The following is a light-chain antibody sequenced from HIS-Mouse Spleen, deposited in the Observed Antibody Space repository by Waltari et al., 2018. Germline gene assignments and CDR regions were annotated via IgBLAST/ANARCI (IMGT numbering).Light chain of an antibody. CDR1: NIGSKS. CDR3: QVWDSSSDHPYV. CDR2: EDS. Sequence: SYVLTQPPSVSVAPGKTARITCGGNNIGSKSVHWYQQKPGQAPVLVVYEDSDRPSGIPWRFSGSNSGNTATLTISRVEAGDEADYYWQVWDSSSDHPYVFGTGTKVTVL. V-gene: IGLV3-21*03. J-gene: IGLJ1*01.